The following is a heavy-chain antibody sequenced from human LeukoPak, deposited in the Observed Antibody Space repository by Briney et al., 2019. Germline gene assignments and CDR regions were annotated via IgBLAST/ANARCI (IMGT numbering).Heavy chain of an antibody. Sequence: SEALPLTCTCTGGFVSRGSYYWRWLRHPPGKGLEWIGYIYHSGSTNYNPSLKSRVTISVDTSKNQFSLKLSSVTAADTAVDYCARVVRGYSYGSGFDPWGQGTLVTVSS. CDR2: IYHSGST. CDR1: GGFVSRGSYY. J-gene: IGHJ5*02. CDR3: ARVVRGYSYGSGFDP. V-gene: IGHV4-61*01. D-gene: IGHD5-18*01.